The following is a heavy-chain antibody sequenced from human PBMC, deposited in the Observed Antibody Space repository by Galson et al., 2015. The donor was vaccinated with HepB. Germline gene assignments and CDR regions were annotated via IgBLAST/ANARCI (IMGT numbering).Heavy chain of an antibody. Sequence: SLRLSCAASGFSFSTYVMSWVRQAPGKGLEWVSAISGGGGSTYYADSVKGRFAISRDSSKNSLYLQMNSLRAEDTAVYYCGNGYSSCSYYFDYWGQGTLVTVSS. J-gene: IGHJ4*02. CDR3: GNGYSSCSYYFDY. V-gene: IGHV3-23*01. CDR2: ISGGGGST. D-gene: IGHD6-19*01. CDR1: GFSFSTYV.